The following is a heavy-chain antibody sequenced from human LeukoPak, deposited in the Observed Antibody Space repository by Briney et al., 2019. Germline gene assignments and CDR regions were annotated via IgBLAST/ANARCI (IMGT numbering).Heavy chain of an antibody. CDR3: ARGPYYYYYGMDV. CDR1: GGSISSGGYS. Sequence: SQTLSLTCAVSGGSISSGGYSWSWIRQPPGKGLEWIGEINHSGSTNYNPSLKSRVTISVDTSKNQFSLKLSSVTAADTAVYYCARGPYYYYYGMDVWGQGTTVTVSS. V-gene: IGHV4-30-2*01. J-gene: IGHJ6*02. CDR2: INHSGST.